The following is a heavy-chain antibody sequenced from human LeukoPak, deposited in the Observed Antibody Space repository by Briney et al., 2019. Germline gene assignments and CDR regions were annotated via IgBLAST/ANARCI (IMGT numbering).Heavy chain of an antibody. CDR1: GFAFSSYS. Sequence: GGSLRLSCAASGFAFSSYSMNWVRQAPGKGLEWVSSISGSGGSTYYADSVKGRFTISRDNSKNTLYLQMNSLRAEDTAVYYCAKVARNTSPQVYHDDYWGQGTLVTVSS. J-gene: IGHJ4*02. V-gene: IGHV3-23*01. CDR2: ISGSGGST. D-gene: IGHD1/OR15-1a*01. CDR3: AKVARNTSPQVYHDDY.